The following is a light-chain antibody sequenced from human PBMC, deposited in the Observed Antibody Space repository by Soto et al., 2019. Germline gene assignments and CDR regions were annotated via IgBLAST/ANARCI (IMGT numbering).Light chain of an antibody. J-gene: IGLJ1*01. CDR2: EVS. CDR3: SSYRTGGPFV. V-gene: IGLV2-14*01. Sequence: QSLPAHPGSVSGSPGQSIAISCTGTSSDVGGYNYVPWYQQLPGKAPKLLISEVSNRPSGVSHRFSGSKSGNTASLTISGLQAEDEADYYCSSYRTGGPFVFGSGTKVTVL. CDR1: SSDVGGYNY.